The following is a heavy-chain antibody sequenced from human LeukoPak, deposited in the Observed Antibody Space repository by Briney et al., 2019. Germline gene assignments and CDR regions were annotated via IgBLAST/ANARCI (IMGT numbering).Heavy chain of an antibody. Sequence: ASVKVSCKASGYTFTSYYMHWVRQAPGQGLEWMGIINPSGGSTSYAQKFQGRVTITADKSTSTAYMELSSLRSEDTAVYYCAREEYSSSSPFDYWGQGTLVTVSS. CDR1: GYTFTSYY. CDR3: AREEYSSSSPFDY. V-gene: IGHV1-46*01. CDR2: INPSGGST. J-gene: IGHJ4*02. D-gene: IGHD6-6*01.